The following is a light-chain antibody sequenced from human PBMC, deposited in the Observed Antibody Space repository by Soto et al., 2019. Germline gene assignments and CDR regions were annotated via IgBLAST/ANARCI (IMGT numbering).Light chain of an antibody. J-gene: IGKJ1*01. CDR2: AAS. Sequence: DIQMTQSPSSLSASVVDRVTITCRASQSISSYLNWYQQKPGKAPKLLIYAASSLQSGGPSRFSGSGSGTDFTLTISSLQPEDFATYYCQQSYSTLTWTFGQGTKVEIK. CDR1: QSISSY. CDR3: QQSYSTLTWT. V-gene: IGKV1-39*01.